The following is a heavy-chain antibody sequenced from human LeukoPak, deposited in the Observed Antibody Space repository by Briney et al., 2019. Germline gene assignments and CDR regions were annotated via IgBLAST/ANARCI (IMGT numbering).Heavy chain of an antibody. Sequence: SETLSLTCTVSGDSITSGSYYWSWIRQPAGKGLEWIGRIFISGGTNYNPSLRSRVTISVDTSKNQFSLKLSSVTAADTAVYYCARDGWGASWFDPWGQGTLVTVSS. CDR3: ARDGWGASWFDP. CDR1: GDSITSGSYY. J-gene: IGHJ5*02. D-gene: IGHD1-26*01. CDR2: IFISGGT. V-gene: IGHV4-61*02.